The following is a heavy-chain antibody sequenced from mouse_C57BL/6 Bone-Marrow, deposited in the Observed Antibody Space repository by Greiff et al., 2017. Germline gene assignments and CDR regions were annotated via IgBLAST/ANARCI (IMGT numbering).Heavy chain of an antibody. V-gene: IGHV3-6*01. Sequence: EVKLQESGPGLVKPSQSLSLTCSVTGYSITSGYYWNWIRQFPGNKLEWMGYISYDGSNNYNPSLKNRISITRDTSKNQFFLKLNSVTTEDTATYDCAIEGDYYGSSPYWYFDVWGTGTTVTVSS. CDR3: AIEGDYYGSSPYWYFDV. J-gene: IGHJ1*03. CDR1: GYSITSGYY. CDR2: ISYDGSN. D-gene: IGHD1-1*01.